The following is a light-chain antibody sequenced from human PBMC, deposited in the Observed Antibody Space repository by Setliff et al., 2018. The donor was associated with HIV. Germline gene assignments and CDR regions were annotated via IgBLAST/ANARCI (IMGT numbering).Light chain of an antibody. J-gene: IGLJ1*01. CDR2: GVN. V-gene: IGLV2-14*01. Sequence: QSALAQPASVSGSPGQSITISCTGTSTDIGGYNFVSWYQQHPGKAPKVMIYGVNNRPSGVSYRFSGFKSGNTASLTISGLQAEDEADYYCSSYSSISTQRFGTGTKVTVL. CDR1: STDIGGYNF. CDR3: SSYSSISTQR.